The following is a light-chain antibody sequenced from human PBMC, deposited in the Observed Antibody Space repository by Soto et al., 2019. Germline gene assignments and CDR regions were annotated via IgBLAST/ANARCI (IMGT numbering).Light chain of an antibody. CDR2: RAS. J-gene: IGKJ4*01. CDR1: QSISTW. CDR3: QQYNSYPLT. Sequence: DIQMTQSPSTLSASVGDRVTITCRASQSISTWLAWYQQKLGKAPKLLIYRASGLGSGVPSRFSGSGSGTKFTHTISSLQPDDFATYYCQQYNSYPLTFGGGTKVELK. V-gene: IGKV1-5*03.